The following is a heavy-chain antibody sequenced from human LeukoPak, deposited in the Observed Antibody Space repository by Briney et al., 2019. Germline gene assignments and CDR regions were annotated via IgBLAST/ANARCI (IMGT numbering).Heavy chain of an antibody. D-gene: IGHD4-17*01. Sequence: SVKVSCKVSGGTFSSNAISWVRRAPGQGLEWMGRIIPVFGVANYAEKFQGRVTITADKSTSTAYMELSSLRSEDTAMYYCTRDRFDYGEHTHSDYWGQGTLVTVSS. CDR1: GGTFSSNA. V-gene: IGHV1-69*04. J-gene: IGHJ4*02. CDR2: IIPVFGVA. CDR3: TRDRFDYGEHTHSDY.